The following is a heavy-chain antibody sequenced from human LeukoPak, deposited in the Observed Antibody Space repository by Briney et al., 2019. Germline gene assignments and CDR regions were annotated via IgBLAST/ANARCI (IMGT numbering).Heavy chain of an antibody. J-gene: IGHJ4*02. CDR1: GFTFSSYW. D-gene: IGHD3-10*01. CDR3: AKGRITMVRGVTGDLDY. CDR2: IKQDGSEK. Sequence: GGSLRLSCAASGFTFSSYWMSWVRQAPGKGLEWVANIKQDGSEKYYVDSVKGRFTISRDNAKNSLYLQMNSLRAEDTAVYYCAKGRITMVRGVTGDLDYWGQGTLVTVSS. V-gene: IGHV3-7*01.